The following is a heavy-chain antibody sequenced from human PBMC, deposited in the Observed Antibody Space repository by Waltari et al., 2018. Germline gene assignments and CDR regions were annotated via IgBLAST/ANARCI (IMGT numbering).Heavy chain of an antibody. CDR2: IYYSGGT. V-gene: IGHV4-39*07. D-gene: IGHD6-6*01. Sequence: QLQLQESGPGLVKPSETLSLTCTVSGGSISSSSYYWGWIRQPPGKGLEWIGSIYYSGGTYYNPSRKSRGPISVETSKNQCSLKLSSVTAADTAVYYCASFKQQLVPGFDYWGQGTLVTVSS. J-gene: IGHJ4*02. CDR3: ASFKQQLVPGFDY. CDR1: GGSISSSSYY.